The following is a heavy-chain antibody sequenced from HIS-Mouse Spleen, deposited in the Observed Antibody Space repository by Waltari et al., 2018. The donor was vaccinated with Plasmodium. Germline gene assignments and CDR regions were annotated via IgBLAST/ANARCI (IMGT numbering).Heavy chain of an antibody. CDR1: GFTFSSYT. D-gene: IGHD7-27*01. CDR3: ARDPPLSITGDLDAFDI. CDR2: ISSSSSYI. V-gene: IGHV3-21*01. J-gene: IGHJ3*02. Sequence: EVQLVESGGGLVKPGGSLRLSCAASGFTFSSYTMNWVRPAPGKVLEWVSSISSSSSYIYYADSVKGRFTISRDNAKNSLYLQMNSLRAEDTAVYYCARDPPLSITGDLDAFDIWGQGTMVTVSS.